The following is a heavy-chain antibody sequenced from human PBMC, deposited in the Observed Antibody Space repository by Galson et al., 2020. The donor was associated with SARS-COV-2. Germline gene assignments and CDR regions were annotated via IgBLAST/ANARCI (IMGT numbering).Heavy chain of an antibody. CDR1: GYTFTNYY. Sequence: ASVKVSCKTSGYTFTNYYIHWVRQAPGQGLEWMGIFNPRNLSPSAGGTTYAQKFQGRVTMTSDTSTTTVYMELSSLTSEDTAMYFCARDHGRGWYPFSWGQGTLVTVSS. CDR2: FNPRNLSPSAGGT. CDR3: ARDHGRGWYPFS. J-gene: IGHJ5*02. D-gene: IGHD6-19*01. V-gene: IGHV1-46*01.